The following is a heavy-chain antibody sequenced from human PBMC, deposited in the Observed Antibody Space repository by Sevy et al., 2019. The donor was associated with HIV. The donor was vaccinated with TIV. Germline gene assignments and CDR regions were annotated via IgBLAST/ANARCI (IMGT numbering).Heavy chain of an antibody. Sequence: ASVKVSCKSSGDSFSGYTIIWVRQAPGQGLEWMGGIIPISGPAGPTNSAQNFQDRATITADISTHTAYMELSSLRSEDTARYFCARASSCGGDCYYLQYWGQGTLVTVSS. CDR3: ARASSCGGDCYYLQY. J-gene: IGHJ1*01. V-gene: IGHV1-69*06. CDR2: IIPISGPAGPT. D-gene: IGHD2-21*02. CDR1: GDSFSGYT.